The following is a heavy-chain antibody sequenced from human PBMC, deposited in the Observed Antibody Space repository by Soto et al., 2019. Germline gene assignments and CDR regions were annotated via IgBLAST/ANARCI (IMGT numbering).Heavy chain of an antibody. CDR3: ARDHYGSGSYNY. V-gene: IGHV4-30-4*01. J-gene: IGHJ4*02. Sequence: SETLSLTCTVSGGSISSGDYYWSWIRQPPGKGLEWIGYIYYSGSTYYNPSLKSRVTISVDTSKNQFSLKLSSVTAADTAVYYCARDHYGSGSYNYWGQGTLVTVSS. D-gene: IGHD3-10*01. CDR1: GGSISSGDYY. CDR2: IYYSGST.